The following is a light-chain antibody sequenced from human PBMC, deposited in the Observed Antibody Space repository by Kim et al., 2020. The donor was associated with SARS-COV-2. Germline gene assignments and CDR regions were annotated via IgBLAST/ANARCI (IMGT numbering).Light chain of an antibody. CDR2: GAS. Sequence: EIVLTQSPATLSVSPGEGVTLSCRASQSVGSNLAWCQHKPGQSPRLLISGASTRATDIPDRCSASGSGTEFTRTISSLQSEDVAIYYCQQYDNWPYTFGQGTKLEI. CDR3: QQYDNWPYT. J-gene: IGKJ2*01. V-gene: IGKV3-15*01. CDR1: QSVGSN.